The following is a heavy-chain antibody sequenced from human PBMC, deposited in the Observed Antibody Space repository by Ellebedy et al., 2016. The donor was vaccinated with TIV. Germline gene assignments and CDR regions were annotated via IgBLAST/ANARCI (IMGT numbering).Heavy chain of an antibody. Sequence: AASVKVSCKASGYTFTTYAIHWVRQAPGQRLEWMGWLNAGNGNTKYSQKFQGRVTISRDTSASTAYMELSSLRSEDTAVYYGARELRGYSYGRGWFDPWGQGTLVTVSS. D-gene: IGHD5-18*01. V-gene: IGHV1-3*01. CDR2: LNAGNGNT. CDR1: GYTFTTYA. CDR3: ARELRGYSYGRGWFDP. J-gene: IGHJ5*02.